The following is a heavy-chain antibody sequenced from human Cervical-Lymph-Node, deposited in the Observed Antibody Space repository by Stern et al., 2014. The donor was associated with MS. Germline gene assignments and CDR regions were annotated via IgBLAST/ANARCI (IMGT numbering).Heavy chain of an antibody. CDR1: GYSFTSYW. J-gene: IGHJ5*02. CDR3: AKTLNDYGDYWGWFDP. D-gene: IGHD4-17*01. CDR2: LYPGDSDT. Sequence: EEQLVESGAEVKKPGESLKISCKGSGYSFTSYWIGWVRQMPGKGLEWMGILYPGDSDTRYSPSFQGQVTISADKSISTAYLQWSSLKASDTAMYYCAKTLNDYGDYWGWFDPWGQGTLVTVSS. V-gene: IGHV5-51*01.